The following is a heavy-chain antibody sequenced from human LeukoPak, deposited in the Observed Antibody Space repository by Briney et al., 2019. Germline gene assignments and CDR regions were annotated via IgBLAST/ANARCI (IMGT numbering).Heavy chain of an antibody. CDR1: GFTFDDCA. CDR3: AGGHGWLIER. J-gene: IGHJ4*02. CDR2: ISWNSVSI. V-gene: IGHV3-9*01. D-gene: IGHD6-19*01. Sequence: GRSLRLSCAASGFTFDDCAMHWVRQVPGKGLEWVSGISWNSVSIGYADSVKGRLTISRDNAKNSVYLHLNSLRDDDTGLYYCAGGHGWLIERWGQGTLVTVSS.